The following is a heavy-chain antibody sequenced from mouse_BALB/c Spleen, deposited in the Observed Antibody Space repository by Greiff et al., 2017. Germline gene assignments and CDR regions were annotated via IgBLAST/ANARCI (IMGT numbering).Heavy chain of an antibody. D-gene: IGHD1-1*01. CDR1: GFTFSSYA. V-gene: IGHV5-6-5*01. CDR3: ARSSLFDD. Sequence: EVKVVESGGGLVKPGGSLKLSCAASGFTFSSYAMSWVRQTPEKRLEWVASISSGGSTFYPDSVKGRFTISRDNARNILYLQMSSLRSEDTAMYYCARSSLFDDWGQGTTLTVSS. J-gene: IGHJ2*01. CDR2: ISSGGST.